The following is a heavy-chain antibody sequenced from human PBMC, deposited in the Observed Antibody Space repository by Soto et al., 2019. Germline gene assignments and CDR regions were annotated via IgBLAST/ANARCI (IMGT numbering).Heavy chain of an antibody. J-gene: IGHJ5*02. V-gene: IGHV4-34*01. CDR2: INHSGST. CDR1: GGSFSGYY. CDR3: ARGTQGAFNWFDP. Sequence: SETLSLTCAVYGGSFSGYYWSWIRQPPGKGLEWIGEINHSGSTNYNPSLKSRVTISVDTSKNQFSLKLSSVTAADTAVYYCARGTQGAFNWFDPWGQGTLVTVSS. D-gene: IGHD3-16*01.